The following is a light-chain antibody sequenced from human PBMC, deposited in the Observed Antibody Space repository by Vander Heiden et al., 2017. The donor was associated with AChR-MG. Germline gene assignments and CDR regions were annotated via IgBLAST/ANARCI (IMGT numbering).Light chain of an antibody. CDR2: DAS. CDR1: QDISNY. CDR3: QQYDNLPPHT. J-gene: IGKJ2*01. Sequence: DIQMTHSPSSLSASVADRVTITCQASQDISNYLNWYQQKPGKTPKLLIFDASNLETGVPSRFSGSGSGTDFTFTISSLQPEDIATYYCQQYDNLPPHTFGKGTKLEIK. V-gene: IGKV1-33*01.